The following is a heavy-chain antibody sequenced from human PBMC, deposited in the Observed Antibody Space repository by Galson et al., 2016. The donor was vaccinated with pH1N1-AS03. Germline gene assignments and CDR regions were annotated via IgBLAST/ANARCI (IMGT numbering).Heavy chain of an antibody. V-gene: IGHV4-59*01. CDR1: SGSISSYS. CDR2: IYSIGGT. CDR3: ARATAVGPPYFDY. D-gene: IGHD6-13*01. J-gene: IGHJ4*03. Sequence: SETLSLTCTVSSGSISSYSWNWIRQPPGKGLEWIGSIYSIGGTNYNPSLESRITISVETSKNQFSLKLRSVTAADTAVYYCARATAVGPPYFDYWGQGTVVTVSS.